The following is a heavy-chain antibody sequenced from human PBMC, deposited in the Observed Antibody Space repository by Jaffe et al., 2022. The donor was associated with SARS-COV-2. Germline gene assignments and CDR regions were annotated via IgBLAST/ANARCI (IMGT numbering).Heavy chain of an antibody. J-gene: IGHJ6*02. D-gene: IGHD2-15*01. Sequence: EVQLVESGGGLVQPGGSLRLSCAASGFTFSSYEMNWVRQAPGKGLEWVSYISSSGSTIYYADSVKGRFTISRDNAKNSLYLQMNSLRAEDTAVYYCARDTVVAASSGGYYYYGMDVWGQGTTVTVSS. CDR1: GFTFSSYE. CDR3: ARDTVVAASSGGYYYYGMDV. CDR2: ISSSGSTI. V-gene: IGHV3-48*03.